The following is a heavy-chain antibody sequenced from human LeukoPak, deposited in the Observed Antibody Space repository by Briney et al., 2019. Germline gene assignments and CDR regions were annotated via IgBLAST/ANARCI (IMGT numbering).Heavy chain of an antibody. J-gene: IGHJ4*02. CDR3: ARGLRPDSSGTFDY. Sequence: GASVTVSCKASGYTFTSYDINWVRQATGQGLEWMGWMNPNSGNTGYAQKFQGRVTMTRNTSISTAYMELSSLRSEDTAVYYCARGLRPDSSGTFDYWGQGTLVTVSS. CDR2: MNPNSGNT. D-gene: IGHD3-22*01. V-gene: IGHV1-8*01. CDR1: GYTFTSYD.